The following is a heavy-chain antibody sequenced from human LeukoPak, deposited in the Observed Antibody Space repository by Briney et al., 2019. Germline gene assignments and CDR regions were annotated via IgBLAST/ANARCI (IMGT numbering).Heavy chain of an antibody. J-gene: IGHJ5*02. V-gene: IGHV4-59*08. CDR2: IYYSGST. CDR3: ARLGGYCSGGSCYYWFDP. Sequence: PSETLSLTCTVSGGSISSYYWSWIRQPPGKGLEWIGYIYYSGSTNYNPSLKSRVTISVDTSKNQFSLMLSSATAADTAGYYCARLGGYCSGGSCYYWFDPWGQGTPVTVSS. D-gene: IGHD2-15*01. CDR1: GGSISSYY.